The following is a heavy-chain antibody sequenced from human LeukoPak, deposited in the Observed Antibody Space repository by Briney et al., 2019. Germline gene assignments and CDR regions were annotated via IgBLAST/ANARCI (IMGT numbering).Heavy chain of an antibody. J-gene: IGHJ4*02. V-gene: IGHV3-33*01. CDR2: IWYDGINK. D-gene: IGHD3-22*01. Sequence: PGGSLRLSCAASVFTFSSYGMHWVRQAPGKGLEWVAVIWYDGINKYYADSVKVRFTTSRDNYKNTLYLQMNRLRAEDKAVYYCAREGGYYDSSGYFPFDYWGQGTLVTVSS. CDR1: VFTFSSYG. CDR3: AREGGYYDSSGYFPFDY.